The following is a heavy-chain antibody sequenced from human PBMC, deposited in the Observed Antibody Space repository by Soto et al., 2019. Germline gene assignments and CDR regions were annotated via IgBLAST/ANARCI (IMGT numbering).Heavy chain of an antibody. D-gene: IGHD2-21*02. V-gene: IGHV4-59*01. CDR3: ARDAAHCGGDCPAGYLAYYGMDV. CDR2: IYYTGST. J-gene: IGHJ6*02. CDR1: GGSISSYF. Sequence: SETLSLTCSVSGGSISSYFWTWIRQSPGKGLEWIGNIYYTGSTNYNPSLKSRVTISVDTSKNQLSLKLSSLTAADTAVYYCARDAAHCGGDCPAGYLAYYGMDVWCQGNTVT.